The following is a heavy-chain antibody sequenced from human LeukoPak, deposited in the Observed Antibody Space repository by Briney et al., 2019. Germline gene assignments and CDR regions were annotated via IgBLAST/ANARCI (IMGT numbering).Heavy chain of an antibody. V-gene: IGHV3-23*01. Sequence: PGGSLRLSCAASGFTFSSYWMSWVRQAPGKGLEWVSSFSGTTGDTYYADSVKGRFTVSRDNSKNTLYLQMSSLRGEDTAVYYCATGYNYGPDYWGQGTLVTVSS. CDR2: FSGTTGDT. D-gene: IGHD5-18*01. J-gene: IGHJ4*02. CDR3: ATGYNYGPDY. CDR1: GFTFSSYW.